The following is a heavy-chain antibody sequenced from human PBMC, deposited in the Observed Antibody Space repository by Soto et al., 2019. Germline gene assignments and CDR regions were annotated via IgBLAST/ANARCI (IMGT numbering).Heavy chain of an antibody. J-gene: IGHJ4*02. CDR2: IYYSGST. CDR3: ARAVSYDSSASKGVLIDY. D-gene: IGHD3-22*01. Sequence: LENPPPTCPVSGGFPSRWGYFLSWVRQHPREGLEWIGYIYYSGSTYYNPSLKSRVTISVDTSKNQFSLKLSSVTAADTAVYYCARAVSYDSSASKGVLIDYWGQGTLVTVSS. V-gene: IGHV4-61*08. CDR1: GGFPSRWGYF.